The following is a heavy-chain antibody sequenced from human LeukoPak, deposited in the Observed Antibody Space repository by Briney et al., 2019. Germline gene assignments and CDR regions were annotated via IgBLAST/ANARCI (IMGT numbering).Heavy chain of an antibody. J-gene: IGHJ4*02. D-gene: IGHD3-10*01. CDR1: GFTFSSYA. Sequence: GGSLRLSCAASGFTFSSYAMSWVRQAPGKGLEWVSAISGNGGSTYYADSVKGRFTISRDNSKNTLYLQMNSLRAEDTAVYYCAKVKEEGTSLDYWGQGTLVTVSS. CDR2: ISGNGGST. V-gene: IGHV3-23*01. CDR3: AKVKEEGTSLDY.